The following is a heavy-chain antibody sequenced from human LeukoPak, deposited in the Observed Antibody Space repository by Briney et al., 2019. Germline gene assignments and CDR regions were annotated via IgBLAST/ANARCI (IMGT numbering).Heavy chain of an antibody. D-gene: IGHD6-19*01. V-gene: IGHV3-23*01. CDR2: ISDSGSST. CDR3: TKDHGFYSSGWHPLIDH. CDR1: GFTFSSYA. J-gene: IGHJ4*02. Sequence: PGGSLRLSCAASGFTFSSYAMSWVRQAPGKGLEWVSTISDSGSSTYYTDSVKGRFTFSRDNSKNTLHLQMNSLRAEDTAVYYCTKDHGFYSSGWHPLIDHWGQGTLVTVTP.